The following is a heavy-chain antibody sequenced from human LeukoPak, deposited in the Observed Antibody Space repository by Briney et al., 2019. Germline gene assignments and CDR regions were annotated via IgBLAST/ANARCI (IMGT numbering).Heavy chain of an antibody. D-gene: IGHD3-3*02. J-gene: IGHJ6*03. CDR3: ARDLSSYYYYYMDV. CDR1: GGSISSYY. CDR2: IYYSGST. V-gene: IGHV4-59*01. Sequence: SETLSLTXTVSGGSISSYYWSWIRQPPGKGLEWIGYIYYSGSTNYNPSLKSRVTISVGTSKNQFSLKLSSVTAADTAVYYCARDLSSYYYYYMDVWGKGTTVTVSS.